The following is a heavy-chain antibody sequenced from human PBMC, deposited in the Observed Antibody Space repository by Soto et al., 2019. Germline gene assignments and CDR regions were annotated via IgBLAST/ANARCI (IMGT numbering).Heavy chain of an antibody. D-gene: IGHD2-21*01. V-gene: IGHV3-30*18. CDR1: GFTFRTYS. Sequence: PGGSLRLSCADSGFTFRTYSMNWVRQAPGKGLEWVAGIPCDGTNTFYADSVKGRFTISRDNSKNTLYLQMNSLRPEDTAVYYCAKDRYCAAPDSYYYGMDVWGQGTTVTVSS. CDR3: AKDRYCAAPDSYYYGMDV. J-gene: IGHJ6*02. CDR2: IPCDGTNT.